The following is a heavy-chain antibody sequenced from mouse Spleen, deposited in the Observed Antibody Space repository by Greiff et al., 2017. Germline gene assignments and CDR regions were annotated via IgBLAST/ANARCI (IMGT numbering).Heavy chain of an antibody. Sequence: QVQLQQPGAELVKPGTSVKLSCKASGYNFTSYWINWVKLRPGQGLEWIGDIYPGSGSTNYNEKFKSKATLTVDTSSSTAYMQLSSLASEDSALYYCAKGSWDGAYYFDYWGQGTTLTVSS. CDR2: IYPGSGST. V-gene: IGHV1-55*01. CDR3: AKGSWDGAYYFDY. D-gene: IGHD4-1*01. CDR1: GYNFTSYW. J-gene: IGHJ2*01.